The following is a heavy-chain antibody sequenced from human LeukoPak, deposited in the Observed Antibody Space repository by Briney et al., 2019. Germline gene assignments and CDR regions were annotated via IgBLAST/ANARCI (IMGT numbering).Heavy chain of an antibody. J-gene: IGHJ6*02. CDR1: GFTFSSYD. D-gene: IGHD2-15*01. CDR3: ARGDCSGGTCYSNYGMDV. V-gene: IGHV3-13*01. CDR2: IGTAGDT. Sequence: GGSLRLSCAASGFTFSSYDMHWVRQATGKGLEWVPAIGTAGDTYYPGSVKGRFTISRENAKNSLYLQMNSLRAGDTAVYYCARGDCSGGTCYSNYGMDVWGQGTTVTVSS.